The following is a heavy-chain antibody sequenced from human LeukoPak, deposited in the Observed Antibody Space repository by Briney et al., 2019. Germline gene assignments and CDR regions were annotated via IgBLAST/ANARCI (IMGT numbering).Heavy chain of an antibody. V-gene: IGHV1-69*05. D-gene: IGHD3-22*01. CDR2: IIPIFGTA. CDR1: GGTFSSYA. Sequence: GSSVKVSCKASGGTFSSYAISWVRQAPGQGLEWMGGIIPIFGTANYAQKFQGRVTITTDESTSTAYMELSSLRSEDTAVYYCAASWRVVISSAPYYFDYWGQGPLVTVSS. J-gene: IGHJ4*02. CDR3: AASWRVVISSAPYYFDY.